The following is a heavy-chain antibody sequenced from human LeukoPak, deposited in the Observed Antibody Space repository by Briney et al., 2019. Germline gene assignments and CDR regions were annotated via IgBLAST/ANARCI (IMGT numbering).Heavy chain of an antibody. V-gene: IGHV1-69*05. Sequence: GASVNVSCKTSGGTFSSYAISWVRQAPGQGLEWMGGIIPIFDTANYAQKSQGRVTITTDESTSTAYMELSSLKSEDTAVYYCATHSSGSYAWFDPWGQGTLVTVSS. D-gene: IGHD1-26*01. CDR3: ATHSSGSYAWFDP. CDR2: IIPIFDTA. J-gene: IGHJ5*02. CDR1: GGTFSSYA.